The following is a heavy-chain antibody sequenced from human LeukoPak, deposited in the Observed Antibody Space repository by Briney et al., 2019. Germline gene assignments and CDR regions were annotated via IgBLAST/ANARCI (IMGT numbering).Heavy chain of an antibody. D-gene: IGHD1-26*01. CDR3: ARVGATTRFDY. V-gene: IGHV4-39*07. CDR2: IYYSGST. Sequence: SETLSLTCTVSGGSISSRSYYWGWIRQPPGRGLEWIGSIYYSGSTYYNPSLKSRVTISVDTSKNQFSLKLSSVTAADTAVYYCARVGATTRFDYWGQGTLVTVSS. J-gene: IGHJ4*01. CDR1: GGSISSRSYY.